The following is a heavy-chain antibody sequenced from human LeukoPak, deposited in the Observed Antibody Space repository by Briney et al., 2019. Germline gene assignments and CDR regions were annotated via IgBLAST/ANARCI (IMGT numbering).Heavy chain of an antibody. Sequence: PGGSLRLSCAASGFTFSNYAMTWVRQAPGKGLEWVSTIGDTDIVSHYADSVKGRFTISRDNSRNTLYLQMNSLRADDTAVYYCAKDQAPTVGATDYWGQGTLVTVSS. V-gene: IGHV3-23*01. CDR3: AKDQAPTVGATDY. J-gene: IGHJ4*02. D-gene: IGHD1-26*01. CDR2: IGDTDIVS. CDR1: GFTFSNYA.